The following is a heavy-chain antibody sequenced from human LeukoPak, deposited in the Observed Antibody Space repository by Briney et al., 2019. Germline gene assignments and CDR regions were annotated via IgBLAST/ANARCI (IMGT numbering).Heavy chain of an antibody. Sequence: SETLSLTCTVSGYSISSGSYWGWIRQPPGKGLEWIGSIHHSGSTYYNPSLKSRVTISVDTSKNQFSLKLSSVTAADTAVYYCARRAGDYSHPYDYWGQGTLVTVSS. D-gene: IGHD3-22*01. CDR2: IHHSGST. CDR3: ARRAGDYSHPYDY. V-gene: IGHV4-38-2*02. CDR1: GYSISSGSY. J-gene: IGHJ4*02.